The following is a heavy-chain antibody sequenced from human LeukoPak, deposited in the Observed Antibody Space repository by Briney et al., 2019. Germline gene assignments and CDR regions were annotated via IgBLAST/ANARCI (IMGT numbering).Heavy chain of an antibody. V-gene: IGHV4-39*07. CDR1: GDSIFTTRYH. Sequence: PSETLSLTCTVTGDSIFTTRYHWGWIRQPPGKGLEWIGSITYSGDTYENPSLESRVIISVDTSKNQFSLKLSSVTAADTAVYYCARESRPDYYDSSGYQKYYFDYWGQGTLVTVSS. J-gene: IGHJ4*02. D-gene: IGHD3-22*01. CDR2: ITYSGDT. CDR3: ARESRPDYYDSSGYQKYYFDY.